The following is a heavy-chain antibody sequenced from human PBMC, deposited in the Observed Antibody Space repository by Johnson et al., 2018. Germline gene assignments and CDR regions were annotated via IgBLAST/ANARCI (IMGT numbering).Heavy chain of an antibody. Sequence: VQLQESGGGLVQPGGSLRLSCAASGFTFSSYWMHWVRQAPGKGLVWVSAISGSGGSTYYADSVKGRFTISRDNSKNTLYLQMNSLRAEDTAVYYCAKDLPCAPAAICYYYGMDVWGQGTTVTVSS. D-gene: IGHD2-2*01. CDR2: ISGSGGST. J-gene: IGHJ6*02. CDR1: GFTFSSYW. CDR3: AKDLPCAPAAICYYYGMDV. V-gene: IGHV3-23*01.